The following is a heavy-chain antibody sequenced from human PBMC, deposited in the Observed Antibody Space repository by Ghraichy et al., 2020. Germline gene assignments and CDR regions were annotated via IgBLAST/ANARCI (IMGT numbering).Heavy chain of an antibody. CDR2: ISYDGSTQ. V-gene: IGHV3-30*18. Sequence: GGSLRLSCAASGFTFSRYGMHWVRQAPGKGLEWVAVISYDGSTQYYGDPVKGRFIISRDNSKDTLDLQMNSLRAEDTAVYYCAKDYDFQTTSDGFEIRGQGAMVTVAS. D-gene: IGHD3-3*01. CDR1: GFTFSRYG. CDR3: AKDYDFQTTSDGFEI. J-gene: IGHJ3*02.